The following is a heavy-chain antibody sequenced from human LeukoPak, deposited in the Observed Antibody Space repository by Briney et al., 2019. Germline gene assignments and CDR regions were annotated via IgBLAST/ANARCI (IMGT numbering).Heavy chain of an antibody. D-gene: IGHD3-10*01. J-gene: IGHJ4*02. CDR3: AKEGYYGSGSFPDY. CDR2: ISYDGSNK. Sequence: GGSLRLSCAVSGFTFSSYGMHWVRQAPGKGLEWVAVISYDGSNKYYTDSVNGRFTISRDNSKNALFLQMNSLRAEDTAVYYCAKEGYYGSGSFPDYWGQGTLVTVSS. CDR1: GFTFSSYG. V-gene: IGHV3-30*18.